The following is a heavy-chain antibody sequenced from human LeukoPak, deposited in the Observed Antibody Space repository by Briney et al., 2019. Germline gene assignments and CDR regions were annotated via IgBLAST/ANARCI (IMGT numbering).Heavy chain of an antibody. CDR3: ASTVHRILSSGYYYLDY. Sequence: SETLSLTCTVSGGSISSYYWSWIRQPPGKGLEWIGYIYYSGSTNYNPSLKSRVTISVDTSKNQFSLKLSSVTAADTAVYYCASTVHRILSSGYYYLDYWGQGTLVTVSS. CDR2: IYYSGST. CDR1: GGSISSYY. J-gene: IGHJ4*02. V-gene: IGHV4-59*01. D-gene: IGHD3-22*01.